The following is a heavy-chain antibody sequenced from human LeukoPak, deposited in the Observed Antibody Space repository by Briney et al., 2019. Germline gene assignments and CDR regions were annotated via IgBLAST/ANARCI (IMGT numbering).Heavy chain of an antibody. CDR3: AKLWRGYYDSRAQYYFVY. CDR2: ISGSGGST. D-gene: IGHD3-22*01. V-gene: IGHV3-23*01. J-gene: IGHJ4*02. CDR1: GFTFSSYA. Sequence: GGSLRLSCAASGFTFSSYAMSWVRQAPGKGLEWVSAISGSGGSTYYADSVKGRFTISRDNSKNTLYLQMNSLRAEDTAVYYCAKLWRGYYDSRAQYYFVYWGQGTLVTVSS.